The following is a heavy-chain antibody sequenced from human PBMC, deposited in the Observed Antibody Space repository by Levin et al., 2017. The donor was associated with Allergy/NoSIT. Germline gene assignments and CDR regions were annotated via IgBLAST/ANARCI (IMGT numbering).Heavy chain of an antibody. CDR1: GFTFSSFA. CDR2: IGISASKT. D-gene: IGHD4-17*01. Sequence: GGSLRLSCAASGFTFSSFAMSWVRQAPGKGLEWVSTIGISASKTYYADSVKGRFTISRDNSKNTLYLQMNSLRAEDTAEYSCAKRGRDGDYYFDSWGQGTLVTVSS. J-gene: IGHJ4*02. CDR3: AKRGRDGDYYFDS. V-gene: IGHV3-23*01.